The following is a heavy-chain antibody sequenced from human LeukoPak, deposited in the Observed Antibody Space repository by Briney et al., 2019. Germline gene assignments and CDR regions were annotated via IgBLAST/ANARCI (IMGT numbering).Heavy chain of an antibody. D-gene: IGHD3-16*01. J-gene: IGHJ2*01. Sequence: PSETLSLTCTASGGSISSSSYYWGWIRQPPGKGLEWIGSIYYSGSTYYNPSLKSRVTISVDTSKNQFSLKLSSVTAADTAVYYCARLEGGYWYFDLWGRGTLVTVSS. V-gene: IGHV4-39*01. CDR3: ARLEGGYWYFDL. CDR1: GGSISSSSYY. CDR2: IYYSGST.